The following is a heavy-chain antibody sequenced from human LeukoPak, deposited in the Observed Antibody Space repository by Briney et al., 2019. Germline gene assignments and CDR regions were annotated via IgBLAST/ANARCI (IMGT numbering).Heavy chain of an antibody. V-gene: IGHV3-64*01. Sequence: GGSLRLSCAASGFTLSSYWMSWVRQAPGKGLEYVSAISSSGGNTYYANSVKGRFTISRDNSKNTLYLQMGSLRPEDMAVYYCARVAARVSLDYWGQGTLVTVSS. CDR1: GFTLSSYW. J-gene: IGHJ4*02. CDR2: ISSSGGNT. CDR3: ARVAARVSLDY. D-gene: IGHD2-15*01.